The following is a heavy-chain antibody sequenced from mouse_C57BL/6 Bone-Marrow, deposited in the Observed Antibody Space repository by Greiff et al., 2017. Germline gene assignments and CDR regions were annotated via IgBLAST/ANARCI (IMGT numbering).Heavy chain of an antibody. Sequence: QVQLQQPGAELVKPGASVKLSCKASGYTFTSYWMHWVKQRPGRGLEWIGRIDPNSGGTKYNEKFKSKATLTVDKPSSTAYMQLSSLTSEDSAVYYCARRLLRSRGLAWFAYWGQGTLVTVSA. V-gene: IGHV1-72*01. D-gene: IGHD2-3*01. CDR3: ARRLLRSRGLAWFAY. J-gene: IGHJ3*01. CDR2: IDPNSGGT. CDR1: GYTFTSYW.